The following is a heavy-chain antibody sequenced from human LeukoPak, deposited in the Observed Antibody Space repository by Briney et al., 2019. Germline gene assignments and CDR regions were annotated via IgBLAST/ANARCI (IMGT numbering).Heavy chain of an antibody. Sequence: GGSLTLFCAASAFTFSSSSMNWVRQAPGEWLEWVSSIISISSYIYYADSVKGRFTISRDNATNSLYLQMNSLRAKDTAVYYCARGGRGVNVGYCDYWGQGPVVSV. D-gene: IGHD5/OR15-5a*01. CDR1: AFTFSSSS. CDR3: ARGGRGVNVGYCDY. CDR2: IISISSYI. V-gene: IGHV3-21*04. J-gene: IGHJ4*02.